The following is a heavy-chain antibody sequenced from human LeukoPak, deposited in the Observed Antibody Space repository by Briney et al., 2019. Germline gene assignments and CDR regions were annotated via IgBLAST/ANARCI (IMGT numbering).Heavy chain of an antibody. D-gene: IGHD3-9*01. Sequence: PGGSLRLSCAASGFTFSTHAMSWVRQAPGKGLEWVGRIKGKVDGGTTDHAAPVKGRFTISRDDSKNTLYLQMNSLKTEDTAVYYCTTVGLYNILTGYYHDSFDMWGQGTMVTVSS. CDR2: IKGKVDGGTT. CDR1: GFTFSTHA. J-gene: IGHJ3*02. CDR3: TTVGLYNILTGYYHDSFDM. V-gene: IGHV3-15*01.